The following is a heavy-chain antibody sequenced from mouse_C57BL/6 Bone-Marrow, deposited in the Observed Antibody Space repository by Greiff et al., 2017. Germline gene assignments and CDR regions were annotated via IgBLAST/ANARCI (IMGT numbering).Heavy chain of an antibody. Sequence: QVQLQQPGAELVKPGASVKMSCKASGYTFTSYWITWVKQRPGQGLEWIGDIYPGSGSTNYNEKFKSKATLTVATSSSTSYMQLSSLTSEVSSVYYCARIYYDYDLDYWGQGTTLTVSS. CDR1: GYTFTSYW. V-gene: IGHV1-55*01. CDR2: IYPGSGST. CDR3: ARIYYDYDLDY. D-gene: IGHD2-4*01. J-gene: IGHJ2*01.